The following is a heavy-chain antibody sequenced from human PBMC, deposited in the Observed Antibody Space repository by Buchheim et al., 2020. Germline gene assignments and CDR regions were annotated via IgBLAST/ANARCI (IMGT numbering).Heavy chain of an antibody. D-gene: IGHD1-26*01. Sequence: EVQLLESGGGLVQPGGSLRLSCAASGFTFSRYAMSWVRQAPGKGLEWVSAISGSGGSTSYADSVKGRFPIPRDNSKNTLYLQMNSLRAEDTAVYYCAKDSHSGSYMYYFDYWGQGTL. CDR3: AKDSHSGSYMYYFDY. CDR2: ISGSGGST. CDR1: GFTFSRYA. V-gene: IGHV3-23*01. J-gene: IGHJ4*02.